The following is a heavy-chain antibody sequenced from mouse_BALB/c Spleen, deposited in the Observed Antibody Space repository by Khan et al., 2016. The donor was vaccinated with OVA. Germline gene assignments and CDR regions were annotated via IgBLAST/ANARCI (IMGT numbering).Heavy chain of an antibody. CDR3: ARAGYGSFAY. CDR2: IYPGNVSP. Sequence: QVQLQQSGPELVKPGASVRISCKASGYTFTSYYIHWVKQRPGQGLEWIGWIYPGNVSPKYNERFKDKATLTADKSSSTAFRQLSSLNSEDSAVYFCARAGYGSFAYWGQGTLITVSA. CDR1: GYTFTSYY. J-gene: IGHJ3*01. D-gene: IGHD2-2*01. V-gene: IGHV1S56*01.